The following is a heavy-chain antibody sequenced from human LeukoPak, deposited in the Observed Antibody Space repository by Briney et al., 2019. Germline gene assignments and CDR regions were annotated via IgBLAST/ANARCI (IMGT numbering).Heavy chain of an antibody. CDR2: INLSGGTT. J-gene: IGHJ6*03. CDR1: GYIFTSYY. CDR3: ARGVTRAVAGRAGPDYYYYMDV. D-gene: IGHD6-19*01. V-gene: IGHV1-46*01. Sequence: ASVKVSCKASGYIFTSYYIHWVRQAPGQGLEWMGIINLSGGTTNYAQKFQGRVTITRNTSISTAYMELSSLRSEDTAVYYCARGVTRAVAGRAGPDYYYYMDVWGKGTTVTVSS.